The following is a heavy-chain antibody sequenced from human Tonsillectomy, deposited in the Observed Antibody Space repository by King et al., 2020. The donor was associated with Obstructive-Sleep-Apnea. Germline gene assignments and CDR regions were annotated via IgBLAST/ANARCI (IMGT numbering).Heavy chain of an antibody. CDR1: AYRFTSYW. D-gene: IGHD3-10*01. V-gene: IGHV5-51*01. Sequence: QLGQSGAEVKKPGESLKISCKGSAYRFTSYWIGWVREMPGKGLEWMGIIYHGDSDTRDSPSFQGQVTISAAKSISTAYLQWSSLKASDTAMYYCARHLISGSSPRIDYWGQGTLVTVSS. CDR3: ARHLISGSSPRIDY. J-gene: IGHJ4*02. CDR2: IYHGDSDT.